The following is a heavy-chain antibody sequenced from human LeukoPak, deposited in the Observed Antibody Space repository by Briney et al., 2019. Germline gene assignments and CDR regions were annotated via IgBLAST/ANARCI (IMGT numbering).Heavy chain of an antibody. CDR1: GGSIGSGIYY. D-gene: IGHD1-26*01. V-gene: IGHV4-39*01. CDR3: ARHRYTGSYSYFDY. J-gene: IGHJ4*02. CDR2: IYYSGST. Sequence: SETLSLTCTVSGGSIGSGIYYWGWIRQPPGKGLEWIVSIYYSGSTYYNPSLKSRVTISVDTSQNHFSPKLSSVTAADTAVYYCARHRYTGSYSYFDYWGQGTLVTVSS.